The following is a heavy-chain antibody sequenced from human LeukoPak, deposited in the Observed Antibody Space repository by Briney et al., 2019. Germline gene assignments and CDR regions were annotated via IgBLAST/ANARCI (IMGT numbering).Heavy chain of an antibody. V-gene: IGHV4-34*01. CDR2: INHSGST. CDR3: ASLRGEFDY. J-gene: IGHJ4*02. CDR1: GGSFSGYY. Sequence: SETLSLTCAVYGGSFSGYYWSWIRQPPGKGLEWIGEINHSGSTNYNPSLKSRVTISVDTSKNQFSLKLSSVTAADTAVYYCASLRGEFDYWGQGTLVTVSS. D-gene: IGHD4-17*01.